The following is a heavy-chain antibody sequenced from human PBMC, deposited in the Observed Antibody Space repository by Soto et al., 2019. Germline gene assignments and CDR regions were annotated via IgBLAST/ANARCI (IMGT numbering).Heavy chain of an antibody. V-gene: IGHV4-61*01. Sequence: TSESLSLTDTVSGGSVSSDTHYWSWIRQPPGKRLEWIGFIYSSGSTNYNPSLKSRVTMSVDTSKNKFSLKLRSVIVADTEVYHCARFVRYCSGTNCYTRADVCSKRTKGTVSS. J-gene: IGHJ6*04. CDR2: IYSSGST. CDR3: ARFVRYCSGTNCYTRADV. D-gene: IGHD2-2*02. CDR1: GGSVSSDTHY.